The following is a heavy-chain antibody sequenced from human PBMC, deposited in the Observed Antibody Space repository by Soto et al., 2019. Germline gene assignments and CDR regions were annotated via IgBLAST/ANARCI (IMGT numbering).Heavy chain of an antibody. CDR1: GFTFSSYA. CDR3: ARGYGDWSGNWFDP. Sequence: QVQLVESGGGVVQPGRSLRLSCAASGFTFSSYAMHWVRQAPGKGLEWVAVISYDGSNKYYADSVKGRFTISRDNSKNTLCLQMNSLRAEDTAVYYCARGYGDWSGNWFDPWGQGTLVTVSS. D-gene: IGHD4-17*01. V-gene: IGHV3-30-3*01. J-gene: IGHJ5*02. CDR2: ISYDGSNK.